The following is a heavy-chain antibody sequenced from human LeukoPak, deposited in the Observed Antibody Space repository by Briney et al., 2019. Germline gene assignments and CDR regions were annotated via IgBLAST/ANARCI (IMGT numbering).Heavy chain of an antibody. Sequence: SGGSLRLSCAASGFTFSSYGMHWVRQAPGKGLEWVAVISYDGSNKYYADSAKGRFTISRDNSKNTLYLQMNSLRADDTAVYYCARVYTYYYDSSGGFDYWGQGTLVTVSS. CDR1: GFTFSSYG. V-gene: IGHV3-30*03. CDR2: ISYDGSNK. CDR3: ARVYTYYYDSSGGFDY. D-gene: IGHD3-22*01. J-gene: IGHJ4*02.